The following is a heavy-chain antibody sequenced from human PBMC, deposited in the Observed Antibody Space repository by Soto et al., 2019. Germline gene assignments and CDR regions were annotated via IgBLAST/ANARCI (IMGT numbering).Heavy chain of an antibody. CDR3: AGTRGVSDY. CDR2: IYSGGST. Sequence: EVQLVESGGGLIQPGGSLRLSGAASGLTVISTYMSGVRQAPGKGLEGVSVIYSGGSTYYADSVKGRFTISRDNSKNTLYLQMNSLRAEDTAVYYCAGTRGVSDYWGQGTLVTVSS. D-gene: IGHD2-8*01. J-gene: IGHJ4*02. V-gene: IGHV3-53*01. CDR1: GLTVISTY.